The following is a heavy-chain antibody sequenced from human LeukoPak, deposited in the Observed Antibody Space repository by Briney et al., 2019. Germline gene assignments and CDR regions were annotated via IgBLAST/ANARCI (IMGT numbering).Heavy chain of an antibody. J-gene: IGHJ3*01. Sequence: PSETMSLTCTVSGGFLSGHYWSWIRQPQGKILEWIGYVSYTGRPNYHPSLQSRVTISIDAAKSQFSLKLPSVTSADTAVYSCARLLDNDISGDPDTFDVWGQGTTVIVSS. D-gene: IGHD3-22*01. CDR2: VSYTGRP. V-gene: IGHV4-59*11. CDR3: ARLLDNDISGDPDTFDV. CDR1: GGFLSGHY.